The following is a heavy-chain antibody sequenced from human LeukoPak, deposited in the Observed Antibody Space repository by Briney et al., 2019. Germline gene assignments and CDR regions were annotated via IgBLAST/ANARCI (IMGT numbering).Heavy chain of an antibody. D-gene: IGHD3-22*01. CDR1: GYTFTNYA. CDR2: INTNTGNP. V-gene: IGHV7-4-1*02. Sequence: ASVTVSFKASGYTFTNYAMNWVRQAPGQGLEWMGWINTNTGNPTYAQGFTGRFVFSLDTSVTTAYLQISSLKAEDTAVYYCAREEYYDSSAPTNFDYWGQGTLVTVSS. CDR3: AREEYYDSSAPTNFDY. J-gene: IGHJ4*02.